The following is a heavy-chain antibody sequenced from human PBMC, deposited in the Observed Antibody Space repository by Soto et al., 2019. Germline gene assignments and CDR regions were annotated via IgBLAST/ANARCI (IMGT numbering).Heavy chain of an antibody. J-gene: IGHJ6*02. D-gene: IGHD2-15*01. V-gene: IGHV4-30-2*01. CDR1: GGSISSGGYS. CDR3: ARLLRHNYYGMDV. Sequence: SETLSLTCAVSGGSISSGGYSWSWTRQPPGKGLEWIGYIYHSGSTYYNPSLKSRVTISVDRSKNQFSLKLSSVTAADTAVYYCARLLRHNYYGMDVWGQGTTVTVSS. CDR2: IYHSGST.